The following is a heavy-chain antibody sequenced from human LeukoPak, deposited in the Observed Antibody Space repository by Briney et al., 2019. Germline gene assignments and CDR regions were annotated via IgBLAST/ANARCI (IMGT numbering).Heavy chain of an antibody. V-gene: IGHV3-48*01. J-gene: IGHJ4*02. Sequence: GGSLRLSCAASGFTFSSYSMNWVRQAPGKGLEWVSYISSRSSTIYYADSVKGRFTISRDNAKNSLYLQMNSLRAEDTAVYYCARDYGDYLDYWGQGTLVTVSS. CDR1: GFTFSSYS. D-gene: IGHD4-17*01. CDR2: ISSRSSTI. CDR3: ARDYGDYLDY.